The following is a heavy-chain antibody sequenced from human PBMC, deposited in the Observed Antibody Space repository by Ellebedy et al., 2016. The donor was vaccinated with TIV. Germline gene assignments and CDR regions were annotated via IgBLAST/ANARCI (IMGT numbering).Heavy chain of an antibody. D-gene: IGHD3-10*01. CDR1: GFTVNSNY. CDR3: ATETFNDADLILWGLFSM. Sequence: GGSLRLSCVVSGFTVNSNYMSWVRQAPGKGLEWVSVISVGGNTYYPDSVKGRFTISSDNSKNTLLLQMNSLRADDTAVYYCATETFNDADLILWGLFSMWGQGTTVTVSS. V-gene: IGHV3-66*01. J-gene: IGHJ3*02. CDR2: ISVGGNT.